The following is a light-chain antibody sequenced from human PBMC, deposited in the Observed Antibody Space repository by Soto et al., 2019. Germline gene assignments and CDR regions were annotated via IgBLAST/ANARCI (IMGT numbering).Light chain of an antibody. V-gene: IGKV3-15*01. CDR3: QQYNNWPPIT. J-gene: IGKJ5*01. Sequence: EIIMTPSPATLSVSPGERAALSCRASQSVRSNLAWYQQKLGQAPRLLIYGASTRATGIPARFSGSGSGTEFTLTISSLQSEDFALYYCQQYNNWPPITFGQGTRLEIK. CDR1: QSVRSN. CDR2: GAS.